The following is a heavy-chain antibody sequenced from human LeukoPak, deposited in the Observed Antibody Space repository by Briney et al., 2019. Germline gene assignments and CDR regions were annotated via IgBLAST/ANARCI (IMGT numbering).Heavy chain of an antibody. CDR2: IYYSGST. CDR1: GGSISSNSYY. D-gene: IGHD6-13*01. J-gene: IGHJ4*02. V-gene: IGHV4-39*07. Sequence: SETLSLTCIVSGGSISSNSYYWGWIRQPPGKGLQWIGNIYYSGSTYYNPSLKSRVTISVDTSKNQVSLKLSSVTAADTAVYYCARINQQLVIDWGQGTLVTVSS. CDR3: ARINQQLVID.